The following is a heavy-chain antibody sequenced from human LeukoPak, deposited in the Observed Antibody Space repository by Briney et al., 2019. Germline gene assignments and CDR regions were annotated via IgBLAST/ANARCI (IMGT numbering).Heavy chain of an antibody. V-gene: IGHV1-18*01. CDR2: ISTYNGKT. Sequence: ASVKVSRKASGYTFTTYGISGVRQAPGRGREWMGWISTYNGKTHYARNLEGRVTMTTDTSTSTAYMELRSLRSDDTAVYYWARARYYYDSSGYHQGFFDYWGQGTLVTVSS. J-gene: IGHJ4*02. CDR1: GYTFTTYG. D-gene: IGHD3-22*01. CDR3: ARARYYYDSSGYHQGFFDY.